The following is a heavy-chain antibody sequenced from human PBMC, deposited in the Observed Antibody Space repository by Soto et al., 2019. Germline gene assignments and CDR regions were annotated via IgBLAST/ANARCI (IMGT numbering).Heavy chain of an antibody. Sequence: GGSLRLSCAASGFTFSSYDMHWVRQATGKGLEWVSAIGTAGDTYYPGSVKGRFTISRENAKNSLYLQMNSLRAEDTAVYYCARSPPRGSGWSLTDYWGQGTLVTVSS. CDR3: ARSPPRGSGWSLTDY. V-gene: IGHV3-13*01. J-gene: IGHJ4*02. D-gene: IGHD6-19*01. CDR1: GFTFSSYD. CDR2: IGTAGDT.